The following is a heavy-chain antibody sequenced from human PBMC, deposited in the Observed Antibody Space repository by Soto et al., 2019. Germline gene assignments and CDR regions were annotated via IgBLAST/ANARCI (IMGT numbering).Heavy chain of an antibody. J-gene: IGHJ4*02. Sequence: QVQLQESGPGLVRPSGALSVTCAVSGDSISRSHWWSWVRQSPGKGLEWIGEISHSGITNYNPSLKSRVTISGDKSKTQLSLKLTSVTAAATAVYYCARVRYDRSGFDHWGQGTLVSVSS. CDR1: GDSISRSHW. V-gene: IGHV4-4*02. CDR3: ARVRYDRSGFDH. D-gene: IGHD3-22*01. CDR2: ISHSGIT.